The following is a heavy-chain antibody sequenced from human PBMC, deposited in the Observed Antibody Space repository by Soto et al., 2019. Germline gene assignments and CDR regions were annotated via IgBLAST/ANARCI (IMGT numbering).Heavy chain of an antibody. CDR2: ISGSGGST. Sequence: PGGSLILSCAASGFTFSSYAMSWVRQAPGKGLEWVSAISGSGGSTYYADSVKGRFTISRDNSKNTLYLQMNSLRAEDTAVYYCAKDLRLIVVVPAALDHWGQGTLVTVSS. J-gene: IGHJ4*02. CDR3: AKDLRLIVVVPAALDH. CDR1: GFTFSSYA. D-gene: IGHD2-2*01. V-gene: IGHV3-23*01.